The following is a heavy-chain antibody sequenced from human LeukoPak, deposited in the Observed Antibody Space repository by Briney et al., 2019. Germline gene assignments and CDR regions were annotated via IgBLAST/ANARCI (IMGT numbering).Heavy chain of an antibody. CDR3: ARDIRSVRGVFDY. D-gene: IGHD3-10*01. V-gene: IGHV3-7*01. Sequence: GGSLRLSCAASGFTFSSYWMSWVRQAPGKGLEWVANIKQDGSEKYYVDSVKGRFTISRDNAKNSLYLQMNNLRAEDTAVYYCARDIRSVRGVFDYWGQGTLVTVSS. CDR2: IKQDGSEK. CDR1: GFTFSSYW. J-gene: IGHJ4*02.